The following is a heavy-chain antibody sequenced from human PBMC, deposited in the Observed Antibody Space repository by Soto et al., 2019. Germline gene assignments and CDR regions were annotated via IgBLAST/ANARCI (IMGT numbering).Heavy chain of an antibody. CDR2: LSDRGDTT. CDR1: GFTFSYYA. Sequence: PGWSLRLSCSASGFTFSYYAMGWVRQAPGKGLEWVSVLSDRGDTTYYADSVKGRFTISRDNSKNTLYLQMNSLRAEDTAVYYCAREVLVGASYYYYYGMDVWGQGTTVTVSS. CDR3: AREVLVGASYYYYYGMDV. D-gene: IGHD1-26*01. J-gene: IGHJ6*02. V-gene: IGHV3-23*01.